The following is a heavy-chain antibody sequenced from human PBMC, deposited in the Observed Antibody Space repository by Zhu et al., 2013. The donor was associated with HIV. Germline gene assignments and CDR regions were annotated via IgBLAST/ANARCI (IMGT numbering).Heavy chain of an antibody. CDR1: GYSFTAHG. CDR3: ARDPALTTARPNYYYYMDV. D-gene: IGHD6-6*01. CDR2: ISTYSPRT. J-gene: IGHJ6*03. Sequence: ASVKVSCKASGYSFTAHGINWVRQAPGQGLEWMGWISTYSPRTKYAQKFRDRVTMTTDSSTTTADMELRSLRSDDTAVYYCARDPALTTARPNYYYYMDVWGKGTTVTVFS. V-gene: IGHV1-18*01.